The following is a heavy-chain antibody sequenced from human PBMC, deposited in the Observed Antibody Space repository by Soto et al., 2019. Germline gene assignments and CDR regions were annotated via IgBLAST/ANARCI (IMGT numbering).Heavy chain of an antibody. D-gene: IGHD3-10*01. CDR2: ISYDGSNK. CDR3: AREVDTMVRGVRSFDY. CDR1: GFTFSSYA. V-gene: IGHV3-30-3*01. J-gene: IGHJ4*02. Sequence: GGSLRLSCAASGFTFSSYAMHWVRQAPGKGLEWVAVISYDGSNKYYADSVKGRFTISRDNSKNTLYLQMNSLRAEDTAVYYCAREVDTMVRGVRSFDYWGQGTLVTVSS.